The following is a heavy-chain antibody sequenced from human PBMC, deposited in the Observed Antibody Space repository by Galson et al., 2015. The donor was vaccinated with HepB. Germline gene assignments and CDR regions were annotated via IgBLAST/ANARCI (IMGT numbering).Heavy chain of an antibody. J-gene: IGHJ3*02. V-gene: IGHV3-33*01. CDR3: ARDHCSSTSCYAFDI. CDR1: GFTFSSYG. CDR2: IWYDGSNK. D-gene: IGHD2-2*01. Sequence: SLRLSCAASGFTFSSYGMHWVRQAPGKGLEWVAVIWYDGSNKHYADSVKGRFTISRDNSKNTLYLQMNSLRAEDTAVYYCARDHCSSTSCYAFDIWGQGTMVTVSS.